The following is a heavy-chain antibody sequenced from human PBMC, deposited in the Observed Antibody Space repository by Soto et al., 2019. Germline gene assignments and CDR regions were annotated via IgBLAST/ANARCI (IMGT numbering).Heavy chain of an antibody. D-gene: IGHD1-7*01. CDR3: AKDRSRLINWNYAHAPFDP. V-gene: IGHV3-30*18. Sequence: HPGGSLRLSCAASGFTFSSYGMHWVRQAPGKGLEWVAVISYDRSNKYYADSVKGRFTISRDNSKNTLYLQMNSLRAEDTAVYYCAKDRSRLINWNYAHAPFDPWGQGTLVTVSS. CDR2: ISYDRSNK. CDR1: GFTFSSYG. J-gene: IGHJ5*02.